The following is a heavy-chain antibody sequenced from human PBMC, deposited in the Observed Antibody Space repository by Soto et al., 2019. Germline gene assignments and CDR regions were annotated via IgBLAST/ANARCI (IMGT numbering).Heavy chain of an antibody. J-gene: IGHJ4*02. D-gene: IGHD6-13*01. CDR1: GFTFSSYA. Sequence: GXPLRLSGEASGFTFSSYAMSGVRQAPGKGLEWVSAISGSGGSTYYADSVKGRFTISRDNSKNTLYLQMNSLRAEDTAVYYCAKDLKGGIAAAGTYYLGQGTLVTVSS. V-gene: IGHV3-23*01. CDR3: AKDLKGGIAAAGTYY. CDR2: ISGSGGST.